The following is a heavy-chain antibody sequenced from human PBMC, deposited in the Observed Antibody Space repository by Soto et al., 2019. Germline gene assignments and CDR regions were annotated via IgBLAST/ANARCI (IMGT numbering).Heavy chain of an antibody. Sequence: GGSLRLSCAASGFTFSDYYMSWIRQAPGKGLEWVSYISSSSSYTNYADSVKGRFTISRDNAKNSLYLQMNSLRAEDTAVYYCARDLGGWSGGSCCPDYYYYYMDVWGKGTTVTVSS. D-gene: IGHD2-15*01. CDR3: ARDLGGWSGGSCCPDYYYYYMDV. J-gene: IGHJ6*03. CDR2: ISSSSSYT. V-gene: IGHV3-11*06. CDR1: GFTFSDYY.